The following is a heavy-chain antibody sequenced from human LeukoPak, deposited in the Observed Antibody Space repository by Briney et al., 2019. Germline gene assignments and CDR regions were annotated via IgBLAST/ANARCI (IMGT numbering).Heavy chain of an antibody. CDR3: TRHLPGATWFDL. CDR1: GFTFSSYSMN. J-gene: IGHJ5*02. Sequence: PGGSLRLSCAASGFTFSSYSMNWVRQAPGKGLEWIGNIYYIGNTWYNLSLKSRVTMSIDTSKNQFSLRLSSVTAADTAVYYCTRHLPGATWFDLWGQGILVTVTS. D-gene: IGHD1-26*01. V-gene: IGHV4-59*04. CDR2: IYYIGNT.